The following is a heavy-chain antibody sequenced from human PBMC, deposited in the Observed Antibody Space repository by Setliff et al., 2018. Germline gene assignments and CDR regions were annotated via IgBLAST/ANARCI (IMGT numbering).Heavy chain of an antibody. J-gene: IGHJ6*04. CDR2: LNPSSGDT. D-gene: IGHD3-3*01. CDR3: ARGRTRTSTIFGIVSLSP. V-gene: IGHV1-8*02. Sequence: ASVKVSCKASGYPFTSYDIHWLRLTSGQGLEWMGWLNPSSGDTGFAPKFQGRVTVTRDTSINTANMELGRLTSEDTAVYYCARGRTRTSTIFGIVSLSPWGDGTTVTVSS. CDR1: GYPFTSYD.